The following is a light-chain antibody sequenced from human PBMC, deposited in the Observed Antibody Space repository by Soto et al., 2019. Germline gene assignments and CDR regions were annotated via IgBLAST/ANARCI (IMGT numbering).Light chain of an antibody. Sequence: QSVLTQPPSASGTPGQRVTISCSGSNSNIGRNAVIWYQQLPGTAPRLLISSDNRRPSGVPDRFSASKSGTSASLAISRLQSDDEADYYCAAWDDSLIGIWVFGGGTKLTVL. V-gene: IGLV1-44*01. CDR1: NSNIGRNA. J-gene: IGLJ3*02. CDR3: AAWDDSLIGIWV. CDR2: SDN.